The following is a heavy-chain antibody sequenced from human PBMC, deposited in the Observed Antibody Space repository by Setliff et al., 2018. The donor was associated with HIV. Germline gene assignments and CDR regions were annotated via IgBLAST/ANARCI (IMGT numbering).Heavy chain of an antibody. Sequence: SETLFLTCTVSGGSISSGSYYWSWIRQPAGKGLEWIGRIYTSGSTNYNPSLKSRVSISVDTSKNQFSLKLSSVTAADTAVYYCARGIYSYGYLFDYWGQGTLVTVSS. CDR1: GGSISSGSYY. CDR3: ARGIYSYGYLFDY. J-gene: IGHJ4*02. D-gene: IGHD5-18*01. V-gene: IGHV4-61*02. CDR2: IYTSGST.